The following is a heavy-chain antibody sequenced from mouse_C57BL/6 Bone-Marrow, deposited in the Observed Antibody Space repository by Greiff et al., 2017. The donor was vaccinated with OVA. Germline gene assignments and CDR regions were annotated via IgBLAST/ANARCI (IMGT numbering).Heavy chain of an antibody. CDR3: TTVVTAYFDY. Sequence: VQLQQSGAELVRPGASVKFSCTASGFDINDYYMHWVKQRPEQGLEWIGRIDPEDGDIEYAPKFKGKATMTADTSSNTAYLQLSSLTSEDTDVYYCTTVVTAYFDYWGKGTTLTVST. CDR2: IDPEDGDI. V-gene: IGHV14-1*01. CDR1: GFDINDYY. J-gene: IGHJ2*01. D-gene: IGHD2-2*01.